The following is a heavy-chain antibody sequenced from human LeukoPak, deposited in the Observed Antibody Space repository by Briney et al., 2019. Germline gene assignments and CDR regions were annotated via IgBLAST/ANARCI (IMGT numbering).Heavy chain of an antibody. CDR3: ATSSEGGYSYGSDIDY. CDR1: GYTFTAYY. V-gene: IGHV1-2*06. Sequence: RASVKVSCKASGYTFTAYYMYWVRQPPGQGLECMGRINPNSGGTNYAQKFQGRVTMTRDTSISTAYMELSRLRSDDTAVYYCATSSEGGYSYGSDIDYWGQGTLVTVSS. D-gene: IGHD5-18*01. CDR2: INPNSGGT. J-gene: IGHJ4*02.